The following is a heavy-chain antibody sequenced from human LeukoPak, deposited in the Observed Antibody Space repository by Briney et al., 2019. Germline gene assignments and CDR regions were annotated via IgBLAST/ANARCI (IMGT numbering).Heavy chain of an antibody. CDR1: GYTFTSYY. CDR2: INPSGGST. J-gene: IGHJ4*02. D-gene: IGHD3-9*01. CDR3: ARGADILTGYYPFDY. V-gene: IGHV1-46*01. Sequence: ASVKVSCKASGYTFTSYYMHWVRQAPGQGLEWMGLINPSGGSTSSPQNFQDRVTMTRDTSTSTVYMELSSLRSEDTAVYYCARGADILTGYYPFDYWGQGTLVTVSS.